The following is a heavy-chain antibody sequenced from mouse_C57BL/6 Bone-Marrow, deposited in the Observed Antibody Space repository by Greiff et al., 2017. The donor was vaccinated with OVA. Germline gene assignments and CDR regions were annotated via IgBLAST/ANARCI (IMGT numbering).Heavy chain of an antibody. CDR2: IDPENGDT. D-gene: IGHD2-4*01. V-gene: IGHV14-4*01. Sequence: EVQLVESGAELVRPGASVKLSCTASGFNIKDDYMHWVKQRPEQGLEWIGWIDPENGDTEYASKFQGKATITADTSSNTAYLQLSSLTSEDTAVYYCTTLDYSYAMDYWGQGTSVTVSS. CDR1: GFNIKDDY. J-gene: IGHJ4*01. CDR3: TTLDYSYAMDY.